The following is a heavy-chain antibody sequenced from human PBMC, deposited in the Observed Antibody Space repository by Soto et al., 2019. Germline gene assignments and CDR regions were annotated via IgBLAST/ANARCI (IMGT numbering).Heavy chain of an antibody. Sequence: QITLKESGPPLVKPTQTLTLTCTFSGFSLSTSGVGVGWIRQPPGKALEWLALIYWDDAKRYSPSLKSRVILTKNTSKNQVVLSMTNMDPVDTATYYCAHRTTAEGMDVWGQGTTVTVSS. CDR2: IYWDDAK. V-gene: IGHV2-5*02. D-gene: IGHD1-1*01. CDR1: GFSLSTSGVG. J-gene: IGHJ6*02. CDR3: AHRTTAEGMDV.